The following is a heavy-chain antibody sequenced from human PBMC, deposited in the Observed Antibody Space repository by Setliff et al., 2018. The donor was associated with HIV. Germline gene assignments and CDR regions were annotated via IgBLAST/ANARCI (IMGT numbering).Heavy chain of an antibody. D-gene: IGHD3-10*01. CDR1: GGSISSGGYY. CDR2: MYHSGST. Sequence: SETLSLTCTVSGGSISSGGYYWSWIRQHPGKGLEWIGYMYHSGSTHYNPSLRSRVTISVDTSKNHFSLKLSSVTAADTAVYYCARDHYISGTYYSGFDYWGQGTLVTVSS. V-gene: IGHV4-31*03. J-gene: IGHJ4*02. CDR3: ARDHYISGTYYSGFDY.